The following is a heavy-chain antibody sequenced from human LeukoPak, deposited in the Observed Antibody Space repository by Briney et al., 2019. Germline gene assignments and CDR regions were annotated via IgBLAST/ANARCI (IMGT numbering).Heavy chain of an antibody. Sequence: ASVKVSCTASGGTFSSYAISWVRQAPGQGLEWMGGIIPIFGTANYAQKFQGRVTITADESTNTAYMELNSLRSEDTAVYYCSGLHYYDSSGYEDYWGQGTLVTVSS. CDR2: IIPIFGTA. CDR3: SGLHYYDSSGYEDY. CDR1: GGTFSSYA. J-gene: IGHJ4*02. V-gene: IGHV1-69*13. D-gene: IGHD3-22*01.